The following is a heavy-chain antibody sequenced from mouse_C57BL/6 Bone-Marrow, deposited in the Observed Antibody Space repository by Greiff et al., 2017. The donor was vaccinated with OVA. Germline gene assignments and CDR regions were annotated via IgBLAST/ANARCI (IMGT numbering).Heavy chain of an antibody. J-gene: IGHJ4*01. Sequence: VQLQQPGAELVKPGASVKLSCKASGYTFTSYWMHWVKQRPGQGLEWIGMIHPNSGSNNYNEKVTGKATLTVDKYSSTAYMQLRSLKSEDAAVNICARKGLHRDAMAYWGQGTSVTVSS. CDR2: IHPNSGSN. V-gene: IGHV1-64*01. CDR3: ARKGLHRDAMAY. CDR1: GYTFTSYW. D-gene: IGHD2-4*01.